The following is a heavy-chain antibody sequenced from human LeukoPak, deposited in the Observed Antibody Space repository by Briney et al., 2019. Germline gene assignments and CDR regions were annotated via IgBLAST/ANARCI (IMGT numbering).Heavy chain of an antibody. CDR3: ARGGFDYDSSGTQFDY. CDR1: GVSFSGYY. V-gene: IGHV4-34*01. CDR2: INHSGST. Sequence: SETLSLTCAVYGVSFSGYYWSWIRQPPGKGLEWIGEINHSGSTNYNPSLKSRVTISVDTSKNQFSLKLSSVTAADTAVYYCARGGFDYDSSGTQFDYWGQGTLVTVSS. J-gene: IGHJ4*02. D-gene: IGHD3-22*01.